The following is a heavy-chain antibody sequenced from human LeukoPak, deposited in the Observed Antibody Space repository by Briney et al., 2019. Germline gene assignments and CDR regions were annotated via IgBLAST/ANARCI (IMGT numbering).Heavy chain of an antibody. J-gene: IGHJ5*02. V-gene: IGHV1-18*01. CDR1: GYTFISCG. Sequence: ASVRVSCKASGYTFISCGISWVRQAPGQGLEWMGWISAYNGNTNYAQKLQGRVTMTTDTSTSTAYMELRSLRSDDTAVYYCALSWSWRNWFDPWGQGTLVTVSS. CDR2: ISAYNGNT. D-gene: IGHD3-3*01. CDR3: ALSWSWRNWFDP.